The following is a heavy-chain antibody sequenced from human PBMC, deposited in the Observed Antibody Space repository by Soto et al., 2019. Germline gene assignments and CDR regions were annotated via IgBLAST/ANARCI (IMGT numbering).Heavy chain of an antibody. CDR1: GFTFSGSA. CDR3: TSITGAHRSFDY. Sequence: GGSLRLSCAASGFTFSGSAMHWVRQASGKGLEWVGRIRSKANSYATAYAASVKGRFTISKDDSKNTAYLQRNSLKTEDVAVYYCTSITGAHRSFDYWGQGTLVTVSS. CDR2: IRSKANSYAT. D-gene: IGHD1-20*01. V-gene: IGHV3-73*01. J-gene: IGHJ4*02.